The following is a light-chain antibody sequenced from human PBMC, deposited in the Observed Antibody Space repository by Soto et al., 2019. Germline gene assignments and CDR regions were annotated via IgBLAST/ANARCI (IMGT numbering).Light chain of an antibody. V-gene: IGKV1-5*01. J-gene: IGKJ1*01. CDR1: QSISDS. CDR3: QEYHGYSRT. Sequence: DIQMTQYPSTLSASVGDRVTITCRASQSISDSLAWYQHKPGKAPSLLISDASTLERGVPLRFSGSGSGTEFTLTINSMQPDDFATYYCQEYHGYSRTFGPGTKVDIK. CDR2: DAS.